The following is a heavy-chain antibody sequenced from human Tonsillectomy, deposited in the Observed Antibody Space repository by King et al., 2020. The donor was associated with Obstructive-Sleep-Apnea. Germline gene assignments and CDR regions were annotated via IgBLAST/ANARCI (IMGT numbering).Heavy chain of an antibody. V-gene: IGHV3-48*04. CDR1: GFTFSSYS. J-gene: IGHJ4*02. Sequence: VQLVESGGGLVQPGGSLRLSCAASGFTFSSYSMNWVRQAPGKGLEWVSYISSSSITIYYADSVKGRFTISRDNAKNSLYLQMNSLRAEDTAVYYCAKPMVRGVFDYWGQGTLVTVSS. CDR2: ISSSSITI. CDR3: AKPMVRGVFDY. D-gene: IGHD3-10*01.